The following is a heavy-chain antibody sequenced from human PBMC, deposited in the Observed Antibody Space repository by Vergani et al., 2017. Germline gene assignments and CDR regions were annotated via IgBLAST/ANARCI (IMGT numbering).Heavy chain of an antibody. D-gene: IGHD3-9*01. CDR2: FDPEDGET. V-gene: IGHV1-24*01. Sequence: QVQLVQSGAEVKKPGASVKVSCKVSGYTLTELSMHWVRQAPGKRLEWMGGFDPEDGETIYAQKFQGRVTMTEDTSTDTAYMELSSLRSEETAVYYCATDRNDYDILTGHIGRYNWFDPWGQGTLVTVSS. CDR1: GYTLTELS. J-gene: IGHJ5*02. CDR3: ATDRNDYDILTGHIGRYNWFDP.